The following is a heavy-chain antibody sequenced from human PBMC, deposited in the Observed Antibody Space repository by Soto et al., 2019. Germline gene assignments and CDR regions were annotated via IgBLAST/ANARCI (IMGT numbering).Heavy chain of an antibody. V-gene: IGHV3-15*01. D-gene: IGHD3-16*01. CDR1: GFTFSNAW. Sequence: EVQLVASGGGLVRPGGSLRLSCAASGFTFSNAWMAWVRQAPGKGLEWVGRIKRLSNGGITEYAAPVKGRFSISRDDSKPTVHLQMDSLKTEDTAVYYCATDWGRDWGQGTLVTVSS. J-gene: IGHJ4*02. CDR3: ATDWGRD. CDR2: IKRLSNGGIT.